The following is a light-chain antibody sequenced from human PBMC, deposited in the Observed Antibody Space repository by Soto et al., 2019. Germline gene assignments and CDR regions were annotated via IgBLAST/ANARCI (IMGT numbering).Light chain of an antibody. J-gene: IGKJ5*01. CDR2: DVS. CDR1: QSIGSW. V-gene: IGKV1-5*01. Sequence: IQRSHSPSTLSASVLYRVTITFRASQSIGSWLAWYQQRPGKAPKLLIYDVSNLQSGVPSRFSGSGSGTDFTFTISRLQPEDIATYYCQQYENLPTFGQGTRLEIK. CDR3: QQYENLPT.